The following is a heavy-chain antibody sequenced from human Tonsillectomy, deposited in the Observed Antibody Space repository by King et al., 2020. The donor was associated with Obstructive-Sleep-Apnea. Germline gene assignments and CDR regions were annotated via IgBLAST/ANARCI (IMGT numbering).Heavy chain of an antibody. CDR3: ARVRCSSTSCYFDY. CDR1: GFTFSSYW. CDR2: IKQHGSET. D-gene: IGHD2-2*01. Sequence: VQLVESGGGLVQPGGSLRLSCTASGFTFSSYWMTWVRQAPGKGLGWVANIKQHGSETYYVDSVKGRFTISRDNAKNSLYLQMNSLGAEDTAVYYCARVRCSSTSCYFDYWGQGTLVTVSS. V-gene: IGHV3-7*01. J-gene: IGHJ4*03.